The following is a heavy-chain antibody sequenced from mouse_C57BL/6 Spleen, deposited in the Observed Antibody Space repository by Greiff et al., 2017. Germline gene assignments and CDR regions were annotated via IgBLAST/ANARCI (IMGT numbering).Heavy chain of an antibody. CDR2: IDPSDSYT. D-gene: IGHD2-3*01. V-gene: IGHV1-59*01. J-gene: IGHJ4*01. CDR1: GYSFTSYW. CDR3: ASIYDGYHGAMDY. Sequence: QVQLQQPGAELVRPGTSVKLSCKASGYSFTSYWMHWVKQRPGQGLEWIGVIDPSDSYTKYNQKFKGKATLTVDTVSSTAYMQLSSLTSEDSAVYYCASIYDGYHGAMDYWGQGTSVTVSS.